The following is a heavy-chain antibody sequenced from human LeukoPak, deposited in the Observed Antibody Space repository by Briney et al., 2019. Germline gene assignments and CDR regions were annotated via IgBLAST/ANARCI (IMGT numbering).Heavy chain of an antibody. CDR1: GGSISSSSYY. CDR3: ARHRSIAARPVRDY. J-gene: IGHJ4*02. V-gene: IGHV4-39*01. Sequence: PSETLSLTCTVSGGSISSSSYYWGWIRQPPGKGLEWIGSIYYSGSTYYNPSLKSRVTISVDTSKNQFSLKLSSVTAADMAVYYCARHRSIAARPVRDYWGQGTLVTVSS. D-gene: IGHD6-6*01. CDR2: IYYSGST.